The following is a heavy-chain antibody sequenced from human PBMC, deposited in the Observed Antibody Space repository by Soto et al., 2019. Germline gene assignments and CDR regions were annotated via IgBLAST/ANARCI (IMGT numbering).Heavy chain of an antibody. V-gene: IGHV4-30-4*01. Sequence: SETLSLTCTVSGGSISSGDYYWSWIRQPPGKGLEWIGYIYYSGSTYYNPSLKSRVTISVGMSKNQFSLKLSSVTAADTAVYYCARDLGSSSWYYHYGMDVWGQGTTVTVSS. J-gene: IGHJ6*02. CDR2: IYYSGST. D-gene: IGHD6-13*01. CDR3: ARDLGSSSWYYHYGMDV. CDR1: GGSISSGDYY.